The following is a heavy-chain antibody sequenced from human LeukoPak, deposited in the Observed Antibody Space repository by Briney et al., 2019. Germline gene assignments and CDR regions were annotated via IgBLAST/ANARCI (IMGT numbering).Heavy chain of an antibody. J-gene: IGHJ4*02. CDR2: IYHSGTT. CDR3: AREGATVIDY. V-gene: IGHV4-30-2*01. D-gene: IGHD4-11*01. CDR1: GGSISSGGYY. Sequence: PSQTLSLTCTVSGGSISSGGYYWSWIRQPPRKGLEWIGYIYHSGTTYYNPSLKSRVTISVDRSKNQFSLKLSSVTAADTAVYYCAREGATVIDYWGQGTLVTVSS.